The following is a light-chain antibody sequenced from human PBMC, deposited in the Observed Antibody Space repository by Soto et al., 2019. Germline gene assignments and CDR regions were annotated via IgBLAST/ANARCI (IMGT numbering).Light chain of an antibody. CDR1: SSNIGAGYN. J-gene: IGLJ1*01. V-gene: IGLV1-40*01. Sequence: QSALTQPPSVSGAPGQRVTISCAGSSSNIGAGYNVHWYQHLPGRAPKLLIFGNDNRPSGVPDRFSASKSGSSASLAITGLQAEDEADYYCQSYDKSLSGFYVFGTGTKVTAL. CDR3: QSYDKSLSGFYV. CDR2: GND.